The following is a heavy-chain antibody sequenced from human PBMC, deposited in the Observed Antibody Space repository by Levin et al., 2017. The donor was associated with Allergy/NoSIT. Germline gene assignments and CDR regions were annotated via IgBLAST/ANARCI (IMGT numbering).Heavy chain of an antibody. CDR1: GFIFSDYY. Sequence: GGSLRLSCAASGFIFSDYYMTWIRQAPGKGLEWVSYISSSGGTIFYADSVKGRFTISRDNSKNSLYLQMNSLRTEDTALYYCARIMYGTDAFDSWGQGTMVTVSS. CDR3: ARIMYGTDAFDS. V-gene: IGHV3-11*01. J-gene: IGHJ3*02. CDR2: ISSSGGTI. D-gene: IGHD2-8*01.